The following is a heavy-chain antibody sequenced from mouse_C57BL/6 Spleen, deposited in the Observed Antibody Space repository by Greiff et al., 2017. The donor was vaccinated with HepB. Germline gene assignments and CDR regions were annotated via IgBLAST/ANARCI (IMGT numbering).Heavy chain of an antibody. CDR1: GYTFTSYW. Sequence: QVQLQQPGAELVMPGASVKLSCKASGYTFTSYWMHWVKQRPGQGLEWIGEIDPSDSYTNYNQKFKGKSTLTVDKSSSTAYMQLSSLTSEDSAVYYCARGARCYGGIDYWGQGTTLTVSS. CDR3: ARGARCYGGIDY. V-gene: IGHV1-69*01. D-gene: IGHD1-1*01. J-gene: IGHJ2*01. CDR2: IDPSDSYT.